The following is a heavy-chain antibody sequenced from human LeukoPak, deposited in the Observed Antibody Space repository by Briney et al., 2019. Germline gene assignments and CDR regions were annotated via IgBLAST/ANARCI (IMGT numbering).Heavy chain of an antibody. D-gene: IGHD3-10*01. CDR3: AKGYYYGSGTYADPFDY. J-gene: IGHJ4*02. CDR1: GGSISSGGYS. CDR2: IYHSGST. V-gene: IGHV4-30-2*01. Sequence: SETLSLTCAVSGGSISSGGYSWNWIRQPPGKGLEWIGYIYHSGSTYYNPSLKSRVTISVDRSKDQFSLKLSSVTAADTAVYYCAKGYYYGSGTYADPFDYWGQGTLVTVSS.